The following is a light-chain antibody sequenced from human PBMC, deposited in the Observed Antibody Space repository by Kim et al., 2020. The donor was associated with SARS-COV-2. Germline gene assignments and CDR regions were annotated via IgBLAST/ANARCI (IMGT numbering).Light chain of an antibody. CDR1: SLRSYY. CDR2: GKN. J-gene: IGLJ2*01. Sequence: SSELTQDPAVSVALGQTVRITCQGDSLRSYYATWYQQKPGQAPILVIYGKNNQPSGIPDRFSGSSSGNTASLTITGTQAGDEADYYCNSRDSNNNVLFGG. V-gene: IGLV3-19*01. CDR3: NSRDSNNNVL.